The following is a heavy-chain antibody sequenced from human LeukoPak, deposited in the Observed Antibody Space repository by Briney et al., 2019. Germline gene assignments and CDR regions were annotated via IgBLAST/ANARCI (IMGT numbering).Heavy chain of an antibody. CDR3: ARSRRITMVRGVIRGFYP. V-gene: IGHV4-34*01. J-gene: IGHJ5*02. D-gene: IGHD3-10*01. Sequence: SETLSLTCAVYGGSFSGYYWSWIRQPPGKGLEWIGEINHSGSTNYNPSLKSRVTRSVDTSKNQFSLKLSSVTAADTAVYYCARSRRITMVRGVIRGFYPWGQGTLVTVSS. CDR2: INHSGST. CDR1: GGSFSGYY.